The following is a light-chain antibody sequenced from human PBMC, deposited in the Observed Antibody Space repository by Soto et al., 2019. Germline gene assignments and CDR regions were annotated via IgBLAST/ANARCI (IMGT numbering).Light chain of an antibody. Sequence: SYELTQPPSVSVAPGKTARITCGGNNIGSKSVHWYQQKPGQAPVLVIYYDSDRPSGIPERFSGSNSGNTATLTISRVEAGDEADYYCQVWDSSSERGVVFGGGTKLTVL. CDR3: QVWDSSSERGVV. CDR2: YDS. CDR1: NIGSKS. J-gene: IGLJ2*01. V-gene: IGLV3-21*04.